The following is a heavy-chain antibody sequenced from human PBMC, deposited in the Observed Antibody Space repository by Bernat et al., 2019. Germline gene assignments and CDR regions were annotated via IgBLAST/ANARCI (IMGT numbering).Heavy chain of an antibody. Sequence: QVQLQESGPGLVKPSETLSLTCTVSGGSISSYYWSWIRQPPGKGLEWIGYIYYSGSTNYNPSLKSRVTISVDTSKNQFSLKLSSVTAADTAVYYCAREQHYGDYGPFDPWGQGTLVTVSS. CDR3: AREQHYGDYGPFDP. CDR1: GGSISSYY. J-gene: IGHJ5*02. D-gene: IGHD4-17*01. V-gene: IGHV4-59*01. CDR2: IYYSGST.